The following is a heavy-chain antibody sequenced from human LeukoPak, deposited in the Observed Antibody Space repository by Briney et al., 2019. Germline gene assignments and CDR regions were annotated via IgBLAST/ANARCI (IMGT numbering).Heavy chain of an antibody. J-gene: IGHJ4*02. V-gene: IGHV3-48*02. CDR1: GFTFSSYS. Sequence: PGGSLRPSCAASGFTFSSYSMNWVRQAPGKGLEWVSYISSSSSTIYYADSVKGRFTISRDNAKNSLYLQMNSLRDEDTAVYYCAREFGYCTGGVCYTNFDYWGQGTLVTVSS. CDR3: AREFGYCTGGVCYTNFDY. CDR2: ISSSSSTI. D-gene: IGHD2-8*02.